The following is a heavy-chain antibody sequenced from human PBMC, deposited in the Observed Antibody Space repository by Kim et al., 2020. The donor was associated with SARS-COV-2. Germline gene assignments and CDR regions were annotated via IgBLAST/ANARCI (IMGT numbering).Heavy chain of an antibody. CDR3: AKVGDSIGHAISYFDY. D-gene: IGHD3-10*01. Sequence: GGSLRLSCAASGFTFSSYGMHWVRQAPGKGLEWVAVIWYDGSNKYYADSVKGRFTISRDNSKNTLYLQMNSLRAEDTAVNYCAKVGDSIGHAISYFDYWGQGTLVTVSS. CDR1: GFTFSSYG. CDR2: IWYDGSNK. J-gene: IGHJ4*02. V-gene: IGHV3-33*06.